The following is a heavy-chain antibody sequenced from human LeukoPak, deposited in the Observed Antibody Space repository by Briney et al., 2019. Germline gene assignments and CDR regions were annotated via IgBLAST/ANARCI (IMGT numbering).Heavy chain of an antibody. CDR3: TNWNDTGSGFDP. V-gene: IGHV1-69*04. Sequence: PGSSVKVSCKASGGTFSSYAISWVRQAPGQGLEWMGWVIPILGIANYAQKFQGRLTITADESTSSAYMELSSLRSADTAVYYCTNWNDTGSGFDPWGQGTLVTVSS. CDR1: GGTFSSYA. D-gene: IGHD1-1*01. J-gene: IGHJ5*02. CDR2: VIPILGIA.